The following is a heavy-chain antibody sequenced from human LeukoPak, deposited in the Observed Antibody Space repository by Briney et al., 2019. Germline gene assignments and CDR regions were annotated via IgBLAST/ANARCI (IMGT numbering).Heavy chain of an antibody. D-gene: IGHD3-22*01. CDR2: INHSGST. J-gene: IGHJ4*02. CDR1: GGSFSGYY. V-gene: IGHV4-34*01. Sequence: SETLSLTCAVYGGSFSGYYWSWIRQPPGKGLEWIGEINHSGSTNYNPSLKSRVTISVDTSKNQFSLKLSSVTAADTAVYYCARDYYDSSGYVEYWGQGTLVTVSS. CDR3: ARDYYDSSGYVEY.